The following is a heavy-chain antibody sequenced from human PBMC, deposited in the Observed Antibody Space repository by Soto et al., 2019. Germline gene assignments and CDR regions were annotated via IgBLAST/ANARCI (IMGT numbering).Heavy chain of an antibody. CDR2: IDASGNT. V-gene: IGHV4-4*07. CDR3: ARYSNNWFQTEGMDV. D-gene: IGHD1-20*01. CDR1: VDSISTYY. J-gene: IGHJ6*02. Sequence: SETLSLTCTVSVDSISTYYWSWIRRPAGKGLEWIGLIDASGNTNYNPSLKSRVTMSADTSKKQFSLKLTSVTAADTAVYYCARYSNNWFQTEGMDVWGQGTTVT.